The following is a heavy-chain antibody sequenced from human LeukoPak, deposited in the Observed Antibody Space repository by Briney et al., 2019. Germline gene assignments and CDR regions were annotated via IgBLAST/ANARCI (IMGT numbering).Heavy chain of an antibody. CDR1: GNYW. D-gene: IGHD6-19*01. V-gene: IGHV3-74*01. J-gene: IGHJ5*02. CDR2: INGDGSWT. Sequence: GGSLRLSCAASGNYWMHWVRQAPGKGLVWVSHINGDGSWTTYADSVKGRFTISRDNAKSSLYLQMNSLRAEDTAVYYCARLPAPSGWFYFDPWGQGTLVTVSS. CDR3: ARLPAPSGWFYFDP.